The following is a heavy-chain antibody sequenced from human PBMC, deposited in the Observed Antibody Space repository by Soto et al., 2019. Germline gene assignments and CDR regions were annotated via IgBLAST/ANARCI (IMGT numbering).Heavy chain of an antibody. V-gene: IGHV1-18*04. CDR1: GYTFTSYG. J-gene: IGHJ4*02. Sequence: ASVKVSCKASGYTFTSYGISWVRQAPGQGLEWMGWISAYNGNTNYAQKLQGRVTMTTDTSTSTAYMELRGLRSDDTAVYYCARDRDGYNMGYFDYWGQGTLVTVSS. CDR2: ISAYNGNT. CDR3: ARDRDGYNMGYFDY. D-gene: IGHD5-12*01.